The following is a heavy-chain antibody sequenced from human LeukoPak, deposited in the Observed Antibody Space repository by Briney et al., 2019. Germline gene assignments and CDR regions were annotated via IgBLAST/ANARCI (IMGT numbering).Heavy chain of an antibody. CDR3: ARDPGGFQLPYYFDY. V-gene: IGHV3-21*01. J-gene: IGHJ4*02. CDR2: ISSSSSYI. Sequence: PGGSLTLSCAASGFTFSSYSMNWLPQAPGKALEWVSPISSSSSYIYYAVSVKGRFTISRDNAKNSLYLQMNSLRAEDTAVYYCARDPGGFQLPYYFDYWGQGTLVTVSS. D-gene: IGHD2-2*01. CDR1: GFTFSSYS.